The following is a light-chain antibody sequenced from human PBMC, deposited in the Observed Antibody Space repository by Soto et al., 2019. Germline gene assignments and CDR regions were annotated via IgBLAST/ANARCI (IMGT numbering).Light chain of an antibody. CDR1: SSDVGGYNY. J-gene: IGLJ1*01. Sequence: QSVLTQPASVSGSPGQSITVSCTGTSSDVGGYNYVSWYQQHPGKAPKIMIYEVSNRPSGVSNRFSGSKSGNTASLTISGPQAEDEADYYCSSYTSRSTLNYVFGTGTKVTVL. CDR3: SSYTSRSTLNYV. V-gene: IGLV2-14*01. CDR2: EVS.